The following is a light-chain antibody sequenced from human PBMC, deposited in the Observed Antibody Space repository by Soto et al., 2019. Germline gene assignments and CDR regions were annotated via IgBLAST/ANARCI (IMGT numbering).Light chain of an antibody. CDR3: QQYGSAPWT. V-gene: IGKV3-20*01. Sequence: EIVLTQSPGTLSLSPGERATISCRASQSVSSNYLAWYQQKPGQAPRLPIYAASNRASGIPDRFGGSGSGTDFTLTVSRLEPEDFAVYYCQQYGSAPWTFGQGTKVEI. CDR2: AAS. CDR1: QSVSSNY. J-gene: IGKJ1*01.